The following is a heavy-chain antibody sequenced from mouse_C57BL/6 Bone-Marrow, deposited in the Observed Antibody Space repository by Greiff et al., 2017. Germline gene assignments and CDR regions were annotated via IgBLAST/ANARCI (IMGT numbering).Heavy chain of an antibody. CDR2: INPGSGGT. CDR3: AGGGGFAY. CDR1: GYAFTNYL. J-gene: IGHJ3*01. V-gene: IGHV1-54*01. Sequence: QVQLQQSGAELVRPGTSVKVSCKASGYAFTNYLIEWVKQRPGQGLEWIGVINPGSGGTNYNEKFKGKATLTADKSSSTAYMQLSSLTSEDSAVYFCAGGGGFAYWGQGTLVTVSA.